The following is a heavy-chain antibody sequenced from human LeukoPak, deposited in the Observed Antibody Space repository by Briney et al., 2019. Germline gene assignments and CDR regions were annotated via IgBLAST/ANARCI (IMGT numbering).Heavy chain of an antibody. J-gene: IGHJ4*02. V-gene: IGHV3-23*01. Sequence: GGSLRLSCAASGFTFTNYAMNWVRQAPGKGLEWVSGFSAINSVTHYADSVKGRFTISRDFSKNTVYPQMNSLRAEDTAIYYCAKAPGGSYRSVDYWGQGTLVTVSS. CDR2: FSAINSVT. CDR3: AKAPGGSYRSVDY. CDR1: GFTFTNYA. D-gene: IGHD3-16*02.